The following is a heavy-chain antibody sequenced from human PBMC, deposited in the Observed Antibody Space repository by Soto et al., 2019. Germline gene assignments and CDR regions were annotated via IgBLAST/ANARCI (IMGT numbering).Heavy chain of an antibody. V-gene: IGHV4-39*01. CDR2: IYYSGST. J-gene: IGHJ4*02. D-gene: IGHD3-9*01. CDR3: ARHPRRVLRYFDWHATFDY. CDR1: GGSISSSSYY. Sequence: SETLSLTCTVSGGSISSSSYYWGWIRQPPGKGLEWIGSIYYSGSTYYNPSLKSRVTISVDTSKNQFSLKLSSVTAADTAVYYCARHPRRVLRYFDWHATFDYWGQGTLVTVSS.